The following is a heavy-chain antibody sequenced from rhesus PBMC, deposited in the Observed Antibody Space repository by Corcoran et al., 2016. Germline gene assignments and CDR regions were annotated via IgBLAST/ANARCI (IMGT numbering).Heavy chain of an antibody. J-gene: IGHJ6*01. CDR3: AIRVGNYGLDS. CDR1: GASISSYW. V-gene: IGHV4-80*01. Sequence: QVQLQESGPGLVKPSETLSLTCTVSGASISSYWWSWIRPHPGKGLEWIGEINGKSGSTNYNPSLKSRVTISRDTSKNQFSLKRSSVTAADTAVYYWAIRVGNYGLDSWGQGVVVTVSS. D-gene: IGHD7-45*01. CDR2: INGKSGST.